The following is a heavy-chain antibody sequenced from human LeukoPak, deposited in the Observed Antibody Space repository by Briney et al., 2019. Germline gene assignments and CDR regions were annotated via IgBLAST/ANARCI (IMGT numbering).Heavy chain of an antibody. CDR3: AKAYGSGSYYFFDY. D-gene: IGHD3-10*01. Sequence: GGSLRLSCAASGFTFNSHAMAWVRQAPGKGLEWVSAISGSGGSTYYADSVKGRFTISRDNSKNTLYLQMNSLRAEDTAVYYCAKAYGSGSYYFFDYWGQGTLVTVSS. CDR1: GFTFNSHA. J-gene: IGHJ4*02. CDR2: ISGSGGST. V-gene: IGHV3-23*01.